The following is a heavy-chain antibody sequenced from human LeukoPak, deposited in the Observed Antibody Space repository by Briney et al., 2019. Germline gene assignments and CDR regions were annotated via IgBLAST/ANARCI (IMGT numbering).Heavy chain of an antibody. D-gene: IGHD1-26*01. CDR2: IYHSGST. J-gene: IGHJ4*02. CDR3: AREYSGSYSRFDY. Sequence: SETLSLTCTVSGGSVSSDSYYWSWIRQPPGKGPEWIGYIYHSGSTNYNPSLKSRVTISVDPSKNQFSLKLRDVTAADTAVYYCAREYSGSYSRFDYWGQGTLVTVSS. CDR1: GGSVSSDSYY. V-gene: IGHV4-61*01.